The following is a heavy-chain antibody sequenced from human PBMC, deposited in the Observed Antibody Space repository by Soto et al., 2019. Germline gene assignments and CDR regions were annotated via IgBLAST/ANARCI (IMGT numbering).Heavy chain of an antibody. D-gene: IGHD6-13*01. J-gene: IGHJ1*01. CDR3: ASVGSSCSYSFQH. V-gene: IGHV3-53*01. CDR2: IYSGGRT. CDR1: GFTVSSNY. Sequence: EVQLVESGGGLIQPGGSLRLSCAASGFTVSSNYMSWVRQAPGKGLEWVSVIYSGGRTYYEDSVKGRVTISRDNSKNTLYRQMTSMRAEDTAVDYCASVGSSCSYSFQHWGRGTLVTVSS.